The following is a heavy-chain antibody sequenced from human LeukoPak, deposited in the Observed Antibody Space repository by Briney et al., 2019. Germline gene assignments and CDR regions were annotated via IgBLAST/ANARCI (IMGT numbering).Heavy chain of an antibody. CDR2: IKSNGDTT. D-gene: IGHD6-19*01. CDR1: GFTFSNYA. J-gene: IGHJ3*02. CDR3: ATSGYSSVYDAFDI. Sequence: GGSLRLSCAASGFTFSNYAIHWVRQAPGKGLESVSAIKSNGDTTYYANSVKGRFTISRDNSKNTLYLQMNSLRAEDTAVYYCATSGYSSVYDAFDIWGQGTMVTVSS. V-gene: IGHV3-64*01.